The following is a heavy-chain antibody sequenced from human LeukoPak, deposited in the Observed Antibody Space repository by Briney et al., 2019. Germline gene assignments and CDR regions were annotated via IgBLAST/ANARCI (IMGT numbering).Heavy chain of an antibody. Sequence: XXSXAXSGFXFRNXAMHWVRQAPGKGLEWVAIILYDGNNKDYADSVKGRFTISRDNSKNTLYLQMNSLRTEDTAVYYCAKISVEQALDYWGQGTRVTVSS. CDR1: GFXFRNXA. CDR2: ILYDGNNK. CDR3: AKISVEQALDY. J-gene: IGHJ4*02. V-gene: IGHV3-30*18. D-gene: IGHD1/OR15-1a*01.